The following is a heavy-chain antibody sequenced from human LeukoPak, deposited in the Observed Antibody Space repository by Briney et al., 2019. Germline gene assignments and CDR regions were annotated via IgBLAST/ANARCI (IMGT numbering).Heavy chain of an antibody. J-gene: IGHJ4*02. CDR2: MYYRGST. Sequence: SETLSLTCTVSGGSISSYYWSWIRQPAGKGLEWIGSMYYRGSTYHNPSLKSRVTISVDTSKNQFSLKLSSVTAADTAVYYCATTTIRLGYWGQGTLVTVSS. D-gene: IGHD1-26*01. CDR3: ATTTIRLGY. V-gene: IGHV4-4*07. CDR1: GGSISSYY.